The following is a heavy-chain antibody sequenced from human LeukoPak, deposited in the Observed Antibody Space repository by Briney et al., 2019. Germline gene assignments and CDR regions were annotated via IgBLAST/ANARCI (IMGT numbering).Heavy chain of an antibody. D-gene: IGHD3-16*01. CDR1: GYTFTGYY. V-gene: IGHV1-2*02. Sequence: ASVKVSCKASGYTFTGYYMHWVRQAPGQGLEWMGWINPNSGGTNYAQKFQGRVTMTRDTSISAAYMELSRLRSDDTAVYYCARSGGSAYDSYSYYYGMDVWGQGTTVTVSS. J-gene: IGHJ6*02. CDR3: ARSGGSAYDSYSYYYGMDV. CDR2: INPNSGGT.